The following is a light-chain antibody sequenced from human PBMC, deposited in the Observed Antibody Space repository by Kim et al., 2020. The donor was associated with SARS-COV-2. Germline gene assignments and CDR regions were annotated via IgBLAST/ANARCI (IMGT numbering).Light chain of an antibody. CDR1: QRVTGTY. CDR3: QQYGDSPKT. J-gene: IGKJ1*01. Sequence: FPGERATLSCRASQRVTGTYLAWYQQKPGQAPRLLISDASSRAAGIPDRFSGNGSGTDFTLTISRLEPGDSAVYHCQQYGDSPKTFGQGTKVDIK. V-gene: IGKV3-20*01. CDR2: DAS.